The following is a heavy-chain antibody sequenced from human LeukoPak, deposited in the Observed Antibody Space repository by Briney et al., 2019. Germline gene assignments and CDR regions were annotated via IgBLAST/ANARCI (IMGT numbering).Heavy chain of an antibody. CDR1: GFTFSSYA. CDR2: ISGSGGST. D-gene: IGHD3-3*01. Sequence: GGSLRLSCAASGFTFSSYAMNWVRQAPGKGLEWVSAISGSGGSTYYADSVKGRFTISRDNSKNTLYLQMNSLRAEDTAVYYCAKDLGDYDFWSGYYKRGFDYWGQGTLVTVSS. J-gene: IGHJ4*02. V-gene: IGHV3-23*01. CDR3: AKDLGDYDFWSGYYKRGFDY.